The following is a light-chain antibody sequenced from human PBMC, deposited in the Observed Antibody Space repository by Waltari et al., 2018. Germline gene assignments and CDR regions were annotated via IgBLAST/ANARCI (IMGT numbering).Light chain of an antibody. CDR3: QQYDSSPTT. Sequence: EIVLTQSPGTPSLSPGERATLSCRASQSVSSSYLAWYQQKPGQAPRLLIYGASSRATGIPDRFSGSGSGTDFTLTISRLEPEDFAVYYCQQYDSSPTTFGGGTKVEIK. CDR1: QSVSSSY. V-gene: IGKV3-20*01. CDR2: GAS. J-gene: IGKJ4*01.